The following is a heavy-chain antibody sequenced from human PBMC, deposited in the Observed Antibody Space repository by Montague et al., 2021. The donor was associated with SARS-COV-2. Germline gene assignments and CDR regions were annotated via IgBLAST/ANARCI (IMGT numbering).Heavy chain of an antibody. J-gene: IGHJ4*03. Sequence: SETLSLTCTASGDTFNSPKYYCAWIRHPPGKGLEWIGSAYYSGTTYYNPSVRSRVTMSVDTSRTQCSLKMNSVTAADTAVYYCARGSYGSGSYHSFDNWSQGTVVAVSS. V-gene: IGHV4-39*01. D-gene: IGHD3-10*01. CDR1: GDTFNSPKYY. CDR3: ARGSYGSGSYHSFDN. CDR2: AYYSGTT.